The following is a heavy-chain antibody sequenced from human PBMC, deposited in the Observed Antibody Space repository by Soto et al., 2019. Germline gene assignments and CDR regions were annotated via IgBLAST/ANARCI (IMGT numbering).Heavy chain of an antibody. CDR3: ARVRAAVAKDAFDI. CDR1: GFTFSSYE. V-gene: IGHV3-48*03. D-gene: IGHD6-19*01. CDR2: ISSSGSTI. J-gene: IGHJ3*02. Sequence: GGSLRLSCAASGFTFSSYEMNWVRQAPGKGLEWVSYISSSGSTIYYADSVKGRFTISRDNAKNSLYLQMNSLRAEDTAVYYCARVRAAVAKDAFDIWGQGTMVTVSS.